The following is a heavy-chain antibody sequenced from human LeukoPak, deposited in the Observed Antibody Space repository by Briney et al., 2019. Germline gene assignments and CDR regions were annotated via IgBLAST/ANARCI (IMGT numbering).Heavy chain of an antibody. V-gene: IGHV4-34*01. CDR3: ARTKSMVRGVSHYYYYYMDV. CDR1: GGSFSGYY. D-gene: IGHD3-10*01. J-gene: IGHJ6*03. Sequence: PSETLSLTCAVYGGSFSGYYWSWIRQPPGKGLEWIGEINHSGSTNYNPSLKSRVTISVDTSKNQFSLKLSSVTAADTAVYYCARTKSMVRGVSHYYYYYMDVWGKGTTVTVSS. CDR2: INHSGST.